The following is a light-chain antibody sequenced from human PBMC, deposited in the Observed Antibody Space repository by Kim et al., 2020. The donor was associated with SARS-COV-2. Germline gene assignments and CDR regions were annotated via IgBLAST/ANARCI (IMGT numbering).Light chain of an antibody. CDR1: SGDSRHA. V-gene: IGLV4-69*01. CDR3: QTWDTGVRV. Sequence: ASVKLTCTLSSGDSRHAIAWHQQQPEKGPRHLMKVNTDGSHRKGDGIPDRFSGSSSGTERYLTTSSLQSEDEADYYCQTWDTGVRVFGGGTQLTVL. CDR2: VNTDGSH. J-gene: IGLJ3*02.